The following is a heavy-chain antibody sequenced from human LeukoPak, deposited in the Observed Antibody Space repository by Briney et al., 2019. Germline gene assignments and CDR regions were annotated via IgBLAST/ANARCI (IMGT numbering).Heavy chain of an antibody. CDR1: GFTFSGSA. J-gene: IGHJ5*02. V-gene: IGHV3-73*01. CDR3: TRPNYGDYFTDWFDP. D-gene: IGHD4-17*01. Sequence: GGSLRLSCPASGFTFSGSAMHWVRQASGKGLEWVGRIRSKANSYATAYAASVKGRFTISRDDSKNTAYLQMNSLKTEDTAVYYCTRPNYGDYFTDWFDPWGQGTLVTVSS. CDR2: IRSKANSYAT.